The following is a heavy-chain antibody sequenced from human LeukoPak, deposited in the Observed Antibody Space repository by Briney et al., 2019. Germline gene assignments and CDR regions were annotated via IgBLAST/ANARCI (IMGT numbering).Heavy chain of an antibody. CDR1: GFTFSSYG. J-gene: IGHJ4*02. CDR2: IWYDGSNK. V-gene: IGHV3-33*01. D-gene: IGHD3-3*01. CDR3: ARRTRYDFWSGYSYYFDY. Sequence: PGGSLRLSCAASGFTFSSYGMHWVRQAPGKGLEWVAVIWYDGSNKYYADSVKGRFTISRDNSKNTLYLQMNSLRAEDTAVYYCARRTRYDFWSGYSYYFDYWGQGTLVTVSS.